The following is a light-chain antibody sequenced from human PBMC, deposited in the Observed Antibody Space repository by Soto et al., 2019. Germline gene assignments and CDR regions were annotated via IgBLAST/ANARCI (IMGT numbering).Light chain of an antibody. V-gene: IGKV3-20*01. Sequence: ALTQSPGTLSSSPGERATLSCRASQAVSSNYLAWYQQKPGQAPRLLISGASGRATGVPDRFSGSGSGTEFTLTIDRLEYEDFAVYFCQQYGDLPWTCGQGTKVEI. CDR3: QQYGDLPWT. J-gene: IGKJ1*01. CDR2: GAS. CDR1: QAVSSNY.